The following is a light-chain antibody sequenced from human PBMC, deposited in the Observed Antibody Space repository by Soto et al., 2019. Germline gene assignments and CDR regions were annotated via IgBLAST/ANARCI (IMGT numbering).Light chain of an antibody. CDR3: LQHRDYPFT. Sequence: DIQMTQSPSSLSASVGDRVTITCRASQGIRDALGWYQQKPGKVPKRLIYSASSLQNGVPSRFSGSGSETVFTLTISSLQTEDFATYFCLQHRDYPFTFGQGTRLEI. CDR1: QGIRDA. J-gene: IGKJ2*01. V-gene: IGKV1-17*01. CDR2: SAS.